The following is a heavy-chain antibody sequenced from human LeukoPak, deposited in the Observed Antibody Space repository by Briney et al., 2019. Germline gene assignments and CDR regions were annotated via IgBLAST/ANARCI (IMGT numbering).Heavy chain of an antibody. CDR2: INPNSGGT. CDR3: ARALETHYDFWSGYPVGYFDY. J-gene: IGHJ4*02. D-gene: IGHD3-3*01. Sequence: ASVKVSCKASGYTFTGYCMHWVRQAPGQGLEWMGWINPNSGGTNYAQKFQGRVTMTRDTSISTAYMELSRLRSDDTAVYYCARALETHYDFWSGYPVGYFDYWGQGTLVTVSS. CDR1: GYTFTGYC. V-gene: IGHV1-2*02.